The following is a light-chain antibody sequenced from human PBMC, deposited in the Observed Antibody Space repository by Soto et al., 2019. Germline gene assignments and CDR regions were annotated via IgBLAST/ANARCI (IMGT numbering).Light chain of an antibody. CDR1: QSVSNNY. CDR2: GAS. Sequence: EIVLTQSPGTLSLSPGERATLSCRASQSVSNNYLAWYQQKPGQAPRLLIYGASNRATGIPDRFSGSGSGTDFTLTIRSLQSEDFAVYYCQQYYNWPPITFGQGTRLEIK. V-gene: IGKV3-20*01. J-gene: IGKJ5*01. CDR3: QQYYNWPPIT.